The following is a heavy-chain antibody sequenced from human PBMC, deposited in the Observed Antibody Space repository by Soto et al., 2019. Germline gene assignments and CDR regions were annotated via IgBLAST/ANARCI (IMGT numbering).Heavy chain of an antibody. J-gene: IGHJ4*02. CDR1: GYTFTSYA. V-gene: IGHV1-3*01. CDR2: INAGNGNT. Sequence: ASVKVSSKASGYTFTSYAMHWVRQAPGQRLEWMGWINAGNGNTKYSQKFQGRVTITRDTSASTAYMELSSLRSEDTAVYYCARTSATGYYTGDYWGQGTLVTVSS. CDR3: ARTSATGYYTGDY. D-gene: IGHD3-9*01.